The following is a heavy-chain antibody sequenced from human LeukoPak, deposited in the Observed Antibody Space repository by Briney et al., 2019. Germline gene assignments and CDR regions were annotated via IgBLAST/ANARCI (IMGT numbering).Heavy chain of an antibody. J-gene: IGHJ6*03. V-gene: IGHV6-1*01. CDR3: ACSAQYSYYYYMDV. CDR2: TYYMSKWYN. D-gene: IGHD6-25*01. CDR1: GDSVSSNSAA. Sequence: SQTLSLTCAISGDSVSSNSAAWNWIRQSPSRGLEWLGRTYYMSKWYNDYALSVKSRITINPDTSKNQLSLKLNSVTAADTAEYYCACSAQYSYYYYMDVWGKGTTVTVSS.